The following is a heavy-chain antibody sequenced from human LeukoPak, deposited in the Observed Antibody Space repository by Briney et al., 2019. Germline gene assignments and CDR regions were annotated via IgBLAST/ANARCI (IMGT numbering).Heavy chain of an antibody. D-gene: IGHD6-19*01. CDR1: GGTFIIYA. V-gene: IGHV1-69*04. J-gene: IGHJ4*02. CDR3: AREEYSSGWRD. Sequence: SVTVSFKASGGTFIIYAISGVRQAPGQGLEWMGRIIPILGIANYAQKFQGRVTITADKSTSTAYMELSSLRSEDTAVYYCAREEYSSGWRDWGQGTLVTVSS. CDR2: IIPILGIA.